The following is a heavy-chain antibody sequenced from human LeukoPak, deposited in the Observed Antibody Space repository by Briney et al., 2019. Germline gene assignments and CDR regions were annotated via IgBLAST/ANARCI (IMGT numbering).Heavy chain of an antibody. J-gene: IGHJ4*02. CDR2: IIPILGIA. CDR1: GGTFSSYA. CDR3: ARDYYDSSGYYGFDY. D-gene: IGHD3-22*01. Sequence: GVSVKVSCKASGGTFSSYAISWVRQAPGQGLEWMGRIIPILGIANYAQKFQGRVTITADKSTSTAYMELSSLRSEDTAVYYCARDYYDSSGYYGFDYWGQGTLVTVSS. V-gene: IGHV1-69*04.